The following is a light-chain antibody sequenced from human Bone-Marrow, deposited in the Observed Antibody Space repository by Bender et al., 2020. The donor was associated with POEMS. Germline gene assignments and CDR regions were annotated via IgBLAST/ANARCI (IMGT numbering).Light chain of an antibody. CDR3: YSTVSGGKRV. CDR2: EDN. J-gene: IGLJ3*02. CDR1: ALPRKY. Sequence: SDELTQPPSVSVSPGETARITCSGDALPRKYAYWYQQKSGQAPVLVIYEDNKRPSGIPERFSGSSSGTMATLTISGAHVEDEADYYCYSTVSGGKRVFGGGTKLTVL. V-gene: IGLV3-10*01.